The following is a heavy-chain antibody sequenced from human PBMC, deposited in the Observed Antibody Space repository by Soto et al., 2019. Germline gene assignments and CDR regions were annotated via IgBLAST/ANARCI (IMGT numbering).Heavy chain of an antibody. CDR1: GGSISSYY. Sequence: SETLSLTCTVSGGSISSYYWSWIRQPPGKGLEWIGYIYYSGSTNYNPSLKSRVTISVDTSKNQFSLKLSSVTAADTAVYYCARHVATVTKSYFDYWGQGTLVTVSS. CDR3: ARHVATVTKSYFDY. J-gene: IGHJ4*02. CDR2: IYYSGST. V-gene: IGHV4-59*08. D-gene: IGHD4-17*01.